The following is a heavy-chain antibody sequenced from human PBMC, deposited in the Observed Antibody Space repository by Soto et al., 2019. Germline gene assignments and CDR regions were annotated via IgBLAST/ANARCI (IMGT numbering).Heavy chain of an antibody. Sequence: VQLVESGGGVVQPGRSLRLSCAASGFTFSDYARHWVRQAPGKGLEWVAVVSHDGRNTHYADSVKGRFTIARDSSKNTVSVEMTSLGAEDTAVYYCAKGGRQWMVTSDFNYWGQGALVTVSS. CDR2: VSHDGRNT. J-gene: IGHJ4*02. CDR3: AKGGRQWMVTSDFNY. CDR1: GFTFSDYA. D-gene: IGHD6-19*01. V-gene: IGHV3-30*18.